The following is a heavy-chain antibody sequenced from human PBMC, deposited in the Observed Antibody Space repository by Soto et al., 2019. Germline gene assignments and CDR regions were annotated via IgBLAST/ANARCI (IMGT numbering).Heavy chain of an antibody. CDR2: IYHSGNT. CDR3: ARASASSKLRGVVIN. D-gene: IGHD3-10*01. Sequence: PSETLSLTCALSGASIITDNWWSWVRQPPGKEMEWIGEIYHSGNTNFNPSAKSRVTISVDTSKNQFSLTVTSVTAADTAIYYCARASASSKLRGVVINWGQGTLVTVSS. CDR1: GASIITDNW. V-gene: IGHV4-4*02. J-gene: IGHJ4*02.